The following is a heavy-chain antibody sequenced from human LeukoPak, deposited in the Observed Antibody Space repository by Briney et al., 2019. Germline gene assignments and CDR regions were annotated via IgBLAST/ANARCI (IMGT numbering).Heavy chain of an antibody. J-gene: IGHJ2*01. CDR1: GFTFSSYG. Sequence: GGSLRLSCAASGFTFSSYGMTWVRQAPGKGLERVSAISGSGDDTFYADSVKGHFTISRDNSKNTLFLQMNSLRVEDTAVYFCARDLHHWNFDLWGRGTLVTVSS. CDR2: ISGSGDDT. V-gene: IGHV3-23*01. CDR3: ARDLHHWNFDL.